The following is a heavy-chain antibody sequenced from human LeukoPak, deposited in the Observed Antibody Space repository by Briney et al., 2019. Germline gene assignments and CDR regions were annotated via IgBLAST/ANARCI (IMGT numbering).Heavy chain of an antibody. CDR1: GGSISSYY. CDR2: IYKGGST. D-gene: IGHD3-10*01. Sequence: ETLSLTCTVSGGSISSYYWSWVRQAPGKGLEWVSVIYKGGSTNYADSVQGRFTISRDNSKNTLYLQMNSLRAEDTAVYYCARDYGGGYWGQGTLVTVSS. CDR3: ARDYGGGY. V-gene: IGHV3-66*01. J-gene: IGHJ4*02.